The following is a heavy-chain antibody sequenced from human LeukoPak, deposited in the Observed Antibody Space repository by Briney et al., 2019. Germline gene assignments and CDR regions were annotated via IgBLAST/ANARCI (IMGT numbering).Heavy chain of an antibody. V-gene: IGHV1-2*02. D-gene: IGHD4-17*01. J-gene: IGHJ3*02. Sequence: ASVKVSCKASGYTFTSYGISWVRQAPGQGLEWMGWINPNSGGTNYAQKFQGRVTMTRDTSISTAYMELSRLRSDDTAVYYCARDGGWDYGDFGAFDIWGQGTMVTVSS. CDR3: ARDGGWDYGDFGAFDI. CDR2: INPNSGGT. CDR1: GYTFTSYG.